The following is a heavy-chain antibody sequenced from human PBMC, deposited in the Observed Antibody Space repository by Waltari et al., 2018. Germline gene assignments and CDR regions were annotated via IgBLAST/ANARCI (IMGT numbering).Heavy chain of an antibody. CDR3: ARFGRSCYWPLDY. D-gene: IGHD3-3*01. J-gene: IGHJ4*02. Sequence: QVQLQESGPGLVKPSETLSLTCTVSGGSISSYYWNWIRQPPGKRLEWIGYIYDSGSTNYNPSRKSRVTRSVDTAKNQFSLNFRSVTAADTAVYYCARFGRSCYWPLDYWGQGILVPVSS. V-gene: IGHV4-59*01. CDR2: IYDSGST. CDR1: GGSISSYY.